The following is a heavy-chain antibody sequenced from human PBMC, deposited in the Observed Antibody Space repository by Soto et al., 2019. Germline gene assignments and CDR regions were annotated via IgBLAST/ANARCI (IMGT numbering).Heavy chain of an antibody. J-gene: IGHJ5*02. Sequence: SETLSLTCAVYGGSFCGYYWSWIRQPPGKGLEWIGEINHSGSTNYNPSLKSRVTISVDTSKNQFSLKLSSVTAADTAVYYCARAAAEGNWFDPWGQGTLVTVSS. CDR1: GGSFCGYY. CDR3: ARAAAEGNWFDP. CDR2: INHSGST. V-gene: IGHV4-34*01. D-gene: IGHD6-13*01.